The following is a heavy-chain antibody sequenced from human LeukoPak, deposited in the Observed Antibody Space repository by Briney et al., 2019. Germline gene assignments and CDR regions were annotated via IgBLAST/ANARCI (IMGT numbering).Heavy chain of an antibody. CDR3: ARRVGGGPFDY. D-gene: IGHD3-16*01. V-gene: IGHV4-59*01. CDR1: GGSISSYY. Sequence: PSETLSLTCTVSGGSISSYYWSWLRQPPGTELEWIGYIYYSGSTNCNPSLKSRVTISVDTSKNQFSLKLSSVTAADTAVYYCARRVGGGPFDYWGQGTLVTVSS. J-gene: IGHJ4*02. CDR2: IYYSGST.